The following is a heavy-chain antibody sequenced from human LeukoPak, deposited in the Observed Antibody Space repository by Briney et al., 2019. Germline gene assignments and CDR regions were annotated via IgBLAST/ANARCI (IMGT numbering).Heavy chain of an antibody. V-gene: IGHV3-7*02. CDR3: AKSGGFFDT. Sequence: GGALRLSPAPSVDTLRIFVISTVPATPGKRVEWEANIEQDGSDKYYVDSVVGRFTISRDNAQNLLYLHMNSLRAEDTGVYYCAKSGGFFDTWGQGTLVTVSS. D-gene: IGHD1-26*01. CDR2: IEQDGSDK. J-gene: IGHJ4*02. CDR1: VDTLRIFV.